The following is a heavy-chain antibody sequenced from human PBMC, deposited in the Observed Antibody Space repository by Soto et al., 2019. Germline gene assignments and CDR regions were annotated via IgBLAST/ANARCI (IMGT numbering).Heavy chain of an antibody. V-gene: IGHV3-30*18. CDR2: ISYDGRTK. D-gene: IGHD6-13*01. CDR3: AQGAYSSSWYNRGDY. J-gene: IGHJ4*02. CDR1: GFTFSSYG. Sequence: QVQLVESGGGVVQPGRSLRLSCAASGFTFSSYGMHWVRQAPGKGLEWVAVISYDGRTKHYADSVKGRFTISRDNSENTLNLQMNSLSAEDTAVYYCAQGAYSSSWYNRGDYWGQGTLVTVSS.